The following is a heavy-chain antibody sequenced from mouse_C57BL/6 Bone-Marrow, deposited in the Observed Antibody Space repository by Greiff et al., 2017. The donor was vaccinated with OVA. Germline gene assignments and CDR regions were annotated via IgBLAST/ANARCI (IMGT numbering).Heavy chain of an antibody. Sequence: QVQLQQSGAELARPGASVKLSCKASGYTFTSYGISWVKQRTGQGLEWIGEIYPRSGNTYYNEKFKGKATLTADKSSSTAYMELSSLTSEDSAVYFCARAGRGGEYYAMDYWGQGTSVTVSS. CDR1: GYTFTSYG. CDR2: IYPRSGNT. V-gene: IGHV1-81*01. D-gene: IGHD3-3*01. CDR3: ARAGRGGEYYAMDY. J-gene: IGHJ4*01.